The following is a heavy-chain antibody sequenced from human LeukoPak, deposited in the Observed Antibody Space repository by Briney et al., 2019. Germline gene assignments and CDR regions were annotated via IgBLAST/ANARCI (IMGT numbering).Heavy chain of an antibody. CDR2: IYYSGGT. CDR3: ARIVGYSYGYSDY. V-gene: IGHV4-39*02. CDR1: RGSVSSSSYF. Sequence: SETLSLTCTVSRGSVSSSSYFWGWIRQPPGKGLEWIGSIYYSGGTYYNPSLKSRVSISVDTSKNHFSLKLTSVTAADTAVYYCARIVGYSYGYSDYWGQGTLVTVSS. J-gene: IGHJ4*02. D-gene: IGHD5-18*01.